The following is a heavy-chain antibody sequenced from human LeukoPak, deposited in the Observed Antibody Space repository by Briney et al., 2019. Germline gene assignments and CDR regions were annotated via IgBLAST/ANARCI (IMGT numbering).Heavy chain of an antibody. V-gene: IGHV3-9*01. CDR1: GFTFDDYA. Sequence: GRSLRLSCAASGFTFDDYAMHWVRQAPGKGLEWVSGISWNSGSIGYADSVKGRFTISRDSAKNSLYLQMNSLRAEDTALYYCAKAAAGSAPSDYWGQGTLVTVSS. CDR3: AKAAAGSAPSDY. D-gene: IGHD6-13*01. CDR2: ISWNSGSI. J-gene: IGHJ4*02.